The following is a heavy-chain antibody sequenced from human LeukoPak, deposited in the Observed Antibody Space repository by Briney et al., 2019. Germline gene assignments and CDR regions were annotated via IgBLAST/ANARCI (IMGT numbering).Heavy chain of an antibody. V-gene: IGHV4-4*09. J-gene: IGHJ6*03. Sequence: PSETLSLTCTVSGGSIFSYYWSWFRQPPGKGLEWIGYILTIGSTNYHPSLKSRVTISIYTSKNQFSLKLSSVTAADTAVYYCARHGYYYYMDVWGKGTTVTVSS. CDR3: ARHGYYYYMDV. CDR1: GGSIFSYY. CDR2: ILTIGST.